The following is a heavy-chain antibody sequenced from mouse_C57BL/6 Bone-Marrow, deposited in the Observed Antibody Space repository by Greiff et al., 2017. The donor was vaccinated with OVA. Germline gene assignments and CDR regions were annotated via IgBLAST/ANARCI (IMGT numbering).Heavy chain of an antibody. J-gene: IGHJ4*01. CDR3: ARHYYSNYGNYYAMDY. D-gene: IGHD2-5*01. Sequence: EVQRVESGGGLVKPGGSLKLSCAASGFTFSDYGMHWVRQAPEKGLEWVAYISSGSSTIYYADTVKGRFTISRDNAKNTLFLQMTSLRSEDTAMYYCARHYYSNYGNYYAMDYWGEGTSVTVSS. V-gene: IGHV5-17*01. CDR2: ISSGSSTI. CDR1: GFTFSDYG.